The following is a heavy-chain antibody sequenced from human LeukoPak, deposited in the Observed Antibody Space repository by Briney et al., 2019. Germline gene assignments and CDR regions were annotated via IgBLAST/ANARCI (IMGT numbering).Heavy chain of an antibody. J-gene: IGHJ5*02. CDR1: GYTFTSFD. V-gene: IGHV1-8*01. CDR2: MNYNSGNT. CDR3: ARVKYNWNDIFENWFDP. Sequence: GASVKVSCKASGYTFTSFDINWVRQATGQGLEWMGRMNYNSGNTGYAQKFQGRVIMTRNISISTAYMELSSLRSEDSAVYYCARVKYNWNDIFENWFDPWGQGTLVTVSS. D-gene: IGHD1-1*01.